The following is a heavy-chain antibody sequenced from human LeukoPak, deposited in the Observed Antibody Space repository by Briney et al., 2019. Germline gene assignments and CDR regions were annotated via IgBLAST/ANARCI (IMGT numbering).Heavy chain of an antibody. J-gene: IGHJ4*02. CDR3: ARESDHSNYPGTFDH. CDR2: IKHDGSEK. Sequence: GGSLRLSCAASGFTFSRCWMSWVRQAPGKRLEWVANIKHDGSEKYYVDSVKGRFTISRDNAKNSLSLQMNSLRVEDTALYYCARESDHSNYPGTFDHWGPGTLVAVSS. D-gene: IGHD4-11*01. CDR1: GFTFSRCW. V-gene: IGHV3-7*01.